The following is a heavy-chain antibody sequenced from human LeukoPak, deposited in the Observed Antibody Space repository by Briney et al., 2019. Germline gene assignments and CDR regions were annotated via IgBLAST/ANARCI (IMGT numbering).Heavy chain of an antibody. CDR2: IYYSGST. Sequence: SETLSLTCTVSGGSINNYYWSWIRQPPGKGLEWIGYIYYSGSTYYNPSLKSRVTISVDTSKNQFSLKLSSVTAADTAVYYCARVKYSYAFDIWGQGTMVTVSS. CDR3: ARVKYSYAFDI. J-gene: IGHJ3*02. CDR1: GGSINNYY. V-gene: IGHV4-30-4*08. D-gene: IGHD5-18*01.